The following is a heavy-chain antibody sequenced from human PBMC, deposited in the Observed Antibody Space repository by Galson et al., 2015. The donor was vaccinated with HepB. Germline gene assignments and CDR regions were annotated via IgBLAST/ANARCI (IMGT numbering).Heavy chain of an antibody. Sequence: SLRLCCAASGFTFSSFAMTWVRQAPGKGLEWVSSISRSSSYIYYADSVKGRFTIFRDNAKNSLYLKMISLKAEATAVYYCVRDAGDILTDYYYYYGMNVWGQGTTVTVSS. V-gene: IGHV3-21*01. D-gene: IGHD3-9*01. CDR1: GFTFSSFA. CDR3: VRDAGDILTDYYYYYGMNV. J-gene: IGHJ6*02. CDR2: ISRSSSYI.